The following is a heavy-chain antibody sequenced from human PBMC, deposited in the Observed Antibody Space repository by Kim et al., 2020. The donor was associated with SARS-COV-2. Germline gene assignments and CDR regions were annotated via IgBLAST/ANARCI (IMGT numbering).Heavy chain of an antibody. CDR1: GGSFSGYY. CDR2: INHSGST. J-gene: IGHJ5*02. V-gene: IGHV4-34*01. CDR3: ARGALRFLEWFRYWFDP. D-gene: IGHD3-3*01. Sequence: SETLSLTCAVYGGSFSGYYWSWIRQPPGKGLEWIGEINHSGSTNYNPSLKSRVTISVDTSKNQFSLKLSSVTAADTAVYYCARGALRFLEWFRYWFDPWGQGTLVTVSS.